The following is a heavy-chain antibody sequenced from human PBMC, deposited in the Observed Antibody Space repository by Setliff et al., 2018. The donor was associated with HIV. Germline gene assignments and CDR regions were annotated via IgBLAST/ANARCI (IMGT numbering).Heavy chain of an antibody. Sequence: PSETLSLTCTVSGGSIFSHYWSWIRQPPGKGLEWIGYIYYSGSTNYNPSLKSRVTISVDTSKNQFSLKLSSVTAADTAVYYCARSVAGDFWSGYHDWFDPWGQGTLVTVSS. J-gene: IGHJ5*02. CDR3: ARSVAGDFWSGYHDWFDP. V-gene: IGHV4-59*11. D-gene: IGHD3-3*01. CDR1: GGSIFSHY. CDR2: IYYSGST.